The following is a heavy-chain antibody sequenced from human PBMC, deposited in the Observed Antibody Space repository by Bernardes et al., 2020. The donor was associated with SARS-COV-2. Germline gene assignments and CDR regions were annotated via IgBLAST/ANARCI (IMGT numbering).Heavy chain of an antibody. D-gene: IGHD5-18*01. CDR1: GFTFSNYA. V-gene: IGHV3-23*01. Sequence: WGSLRLSCAASGFTFSNYAMSWVRQAPGKGLEWVSAISGSGSNTYYVDSVKGRFTISRDNSKNTLYLQINSLRAEDTAVYYCAKSQGTSMAEYWGQGTLVTVSS. J-gene: IGHJ4*02. CDR3: AKSQGTSMAEY. CDR2: ISGSGSNT.